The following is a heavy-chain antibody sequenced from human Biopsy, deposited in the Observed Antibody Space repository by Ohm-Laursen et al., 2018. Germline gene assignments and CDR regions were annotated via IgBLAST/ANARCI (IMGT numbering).Heavy chain of an antibody. J-gene: IGHJ4*02. CDR1: EYTLTELP. CDR2: FDPEHGET. Sequence: ASVKVSCNVSEYTLTELPIHWVRQAPGKGLEWMGGFDPEHGETLYAQKFQGRVTMTEDTSTDTPYMELSSLTTEDTAIYYRARGPHSGSHSCFDYWGRGTLVTVSS. D-gene: IGHD1-26*01. CDR3: ARGPHSGSHSCFDY. V-gene: IGHV1-24*01.